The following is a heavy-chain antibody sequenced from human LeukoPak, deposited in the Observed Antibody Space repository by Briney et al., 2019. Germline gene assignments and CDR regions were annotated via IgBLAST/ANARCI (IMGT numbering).Heavy chain of an antibody. V-gene: IGHV3-23*01. CDR1: GFTFSSYG. D-gene: IGHD2-2*01. CDR3: ATNPWGGYCSSTSCHLSY. Sequence: GGTLRLSCAASGFTFSSYGMSWVRQAPGKGLDWVSAISGSGGSTYYADSVKGRFTISRDNSKNTVYLQMNSLRGDDTAVYYCATNPWGGYCSSTSCHLSYWGQGILVTVSS. CDR2: ISGSGGST. J-gene: IGHJ4*02.